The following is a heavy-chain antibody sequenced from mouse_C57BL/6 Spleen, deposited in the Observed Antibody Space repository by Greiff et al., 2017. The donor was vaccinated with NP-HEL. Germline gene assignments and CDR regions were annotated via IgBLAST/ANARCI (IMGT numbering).Heavy chain of an antibody. J-gene: IGHJ4*01. CDR1: GFTFSSYA. CDR3: TRESGLDYAMDY. CDR2: ISSGGDYI. D-gene: IGHD3-1*01. Sequence: DVHLVESGEGLVKPGGSLKLSCAASGFTFSSYAMSWVRQTPEKRLEWVAYISSGGDYIYYADTVKGRFTISRDNARNTLYLQMSRLKSEDTAMYYCTRESGLDYAMDYWGQGTSVTVSS. V-gene: IGHV5-9-1*02.